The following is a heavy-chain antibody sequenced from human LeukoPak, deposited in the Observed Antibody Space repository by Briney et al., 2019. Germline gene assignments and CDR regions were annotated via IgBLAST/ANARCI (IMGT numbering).Heavy chain of an antibody. CDR3: ACPYRSRFDY. CDR2: IYSDGSRT. D-gene: IGHD6-13*01. CDR1: GFTFSSFA. J-gene: IGHJ4*02. Sequence: GGSLRLSGAASGFTFSSFAMHWVRQAPGKGLEYLSAIYSDGSRTYYADSVKGRFTISWDNAEKSLYLEMNTLRAEDTAIYYCACPYRSRFDYWGQGTLVTVSS. V-gene: IGHV3-64*04.